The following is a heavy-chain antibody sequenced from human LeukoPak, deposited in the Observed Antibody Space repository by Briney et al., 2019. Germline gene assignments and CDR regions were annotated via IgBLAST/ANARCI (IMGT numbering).Heavy chain of an antibody. J-gene: IGHJ4*02. CDR3: ARAPMGGYYPLDY. Sequence: SETLSLTCAVSGGSISSGGYSWSWIRQPPGKGLEWIGYIYHSGSTYYNPSLKSRVTISVDRSKNQFSLKLSSVTAADTAVYYCARAPMGGYYPLDYWGQGTLVTVSS. V-gene: IGHV4-30-2*01. CDR1: GGSISSGGYS. CDR2: IYHSGST. D-gene: IGHD3-22*01.